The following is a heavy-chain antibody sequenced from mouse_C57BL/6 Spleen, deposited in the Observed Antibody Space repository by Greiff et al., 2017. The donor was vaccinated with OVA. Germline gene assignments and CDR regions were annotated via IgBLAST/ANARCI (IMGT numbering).Heavy chain of an antibody. CDR1: GYTFTSYW. J-gene: IGHJ2*01. CDR3: ARGGSSGRYYFDY. V-gene: IGHV1-50*01. Sequence: VQLQQPGAELVKPGASVKLSCKASGYTFTSYWMQWVKQRPGQGLEWIGEIDPSDSYTNYNQKFKGKATLTVDTSSSTAYMQLSSLTSEDSAVYYCARGGSSGRYYFDYWGQGTTLTVSS. CDR2: IDPSDSYT. D-gene: IGHD3-2*02.